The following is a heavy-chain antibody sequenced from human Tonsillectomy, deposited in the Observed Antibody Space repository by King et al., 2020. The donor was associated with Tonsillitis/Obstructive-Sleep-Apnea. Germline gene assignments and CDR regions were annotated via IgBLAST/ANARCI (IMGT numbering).Heavy chain of an antibody. V-gene: IGHV1-46*01. D-gene: IGHD6-6*01. CDR3: ARDMSDQIEYSSSLASSDY. Sequence: QLVQSGAEVKKPGASVKVSCKASGYTFTSYYMHWVRQAPGQGLEWMGIINPSGGSTSYAQKFQGRVTMTRDTSTSTVHMELSSLRSEDTAVYYCARDMSDQIEYSSSLASSDYWGQGTLVTVSS. J-gene: IGHJ4*02. CDR1: GYTFTSYY. CDR2: INPSGGST.